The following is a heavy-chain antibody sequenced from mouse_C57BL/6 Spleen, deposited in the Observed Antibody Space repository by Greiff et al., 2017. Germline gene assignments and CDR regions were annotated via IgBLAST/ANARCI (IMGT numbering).Heavy chain of an antibody. CDR3: ARSTITTVVAGDDAMDY. Sequence: QVQLQQPGAELVRPGTSVKLSCKASGYTFTSYWMHWVKQRPGQGLEWIGVIDPSDSYTNYNQKFKGKATLTVDTSSITAYMQLSSLTSEDSAVYYCARSTITTVVAGDDAMDYWGQGTSLTVSS. CDR2: IDPSDSYT. CDR1: GYTFTSYW. J-gene: IGHJ4*01. D-gene: IGHD1-1*01. V-gene: IGHV1-59*01.